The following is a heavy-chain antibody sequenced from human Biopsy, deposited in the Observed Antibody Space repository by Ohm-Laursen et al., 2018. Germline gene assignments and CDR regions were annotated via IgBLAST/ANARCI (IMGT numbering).Heavy chain of an antibody. CDR2: VYNGGIT. D-gene: IGHD3-3*01. CDR3: ARTPRDSFWSGSYKRGLWFDP. CDR1: GGSIISYY. J-gene: IGHJ5*02. Sequence: SETLSLTCGVSGGSIISYYWTWIRQPPGKGLEWIGHVYNGGITNYNPSLKSRVTISKDTSKNQFPLQVNSVTAADTAVYYCARTPRDSFWSGSYKRGLWFDPWGQGTLVIVSS. V-gene: IGHV4-59*01.